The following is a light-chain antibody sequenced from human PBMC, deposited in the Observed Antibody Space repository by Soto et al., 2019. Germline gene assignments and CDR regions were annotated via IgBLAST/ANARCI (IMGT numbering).Light chain of an antibody. V-gene: IGKV3-20*01. Sequence: EIVLTQSPGTRSLSPGERATLSCRASQSVSSSYLAWYQQKPGQAPRLLIYGASSRATGIPDRFSGSGSGTDFTLTISRLEPEVFAVYYCQQYGSSLTWTFGQGTKVEIK. CDR3: QQYGSSLTWT. CDR2: GAS. CDR1: QSVSSSY. J-gene: IGKJ1*01.